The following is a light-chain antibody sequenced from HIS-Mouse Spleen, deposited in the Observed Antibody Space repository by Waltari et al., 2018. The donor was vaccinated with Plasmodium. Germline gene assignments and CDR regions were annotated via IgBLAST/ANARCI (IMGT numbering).Light chain of an antibody. CDR2: QDS. Sequence: SYELTQPPSVSVSPGQTASITSSGDKLGDKYACWYQQKPGQSPVLVNYQDSKRPSGIPERFSGSNSGNTATLTIGGTQAMDEADYYCQAWDSSTVVFGGGTKLTVL. CDR3: QAWDSSTVV. V-gene: IGLV3-1*01. CDR1: KLGDKY. J-gene: IGLJ2*01.